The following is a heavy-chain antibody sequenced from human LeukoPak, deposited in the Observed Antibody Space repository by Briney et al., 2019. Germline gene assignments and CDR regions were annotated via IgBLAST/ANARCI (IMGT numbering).Heavy chain of an antibody. CDR1: GYTFTGYY. V-gene: IGHV1-2*04. J-gene: IGHJ4*02. D-gene: IGHD2-15*01. CDR3: ARAGTVVAALDY. CDR2: INPNSGGT. Sequence: GASVKVSCKASGYTFTGYYMHWVRQAPGQGLEWMGWINPNSGGTNYAQKFQGWVTMTRDTSISTAYMELGSLRSDDTAVYYCARAGTVVAALDYWGQGTLVTVSS.